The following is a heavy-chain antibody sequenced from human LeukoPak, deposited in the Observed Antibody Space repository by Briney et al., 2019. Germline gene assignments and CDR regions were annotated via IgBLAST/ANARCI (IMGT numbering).Heavy chain of an antibody. D-gene: IGHD3-22*01. J-gene: IGHJ4*02. CDR1: GFTFSNYA. V-gene: IGHV3-23*01. CDR3: AKPPSFGYDILVYFDN. Sequence: GGSLRLSCAASGFTFSNYAMIWVRQAPGKGLEWVSPISGSGGSTYYADSVKGRFTISRDNSKNTLYLQMNSLRAEDTAVYYCAKPPSFGYDILVYFDNGGQGPLVPVSP. CDR2: ISGSGGST.